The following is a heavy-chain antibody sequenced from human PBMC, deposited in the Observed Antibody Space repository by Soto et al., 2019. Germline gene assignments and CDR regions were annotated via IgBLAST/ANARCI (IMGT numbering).Heavy chain of an antibody. V-gene: IGHV3-73*01. CDR2: IRIKANSYAT. D-gene: IGHD2-8*01. CDR1: GFTFSGSA. Sequence: GGSLRLSCAASGFTFSGSAMHWVRQASGKGLEWVGRIRIKANSYATAYAASMKGRFTISRDDSKNTAYLQMNSLKTEDTAVYYCTIMALGRESSKLSANESWGQGNMVTVSS. CDR3: TIMALGRESSKLSANES. J-gene: IGHJ5*02.